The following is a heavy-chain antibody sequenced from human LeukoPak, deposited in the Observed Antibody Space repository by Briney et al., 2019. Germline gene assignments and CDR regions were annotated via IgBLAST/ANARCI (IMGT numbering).Heavy chain of an antibody. J-gene: IGHJ5*02. CDR2: IYGGDSDT. Sequence: GESLKISCKGSGYNFANYWIGWVRQMPGKGLGGMGVIYGGDSDTRYSPSFKGQVTISADKSISTAYLQWSSLKASDTAMYYCALGSITCCGSNWLDPWGQGTLVTVSS. V-gene: IGHV5-51*01. CDR3: ALGSITCCGSNWLDP. D-gene: IGHD2-2*01. CDR1: GYNFANYW.